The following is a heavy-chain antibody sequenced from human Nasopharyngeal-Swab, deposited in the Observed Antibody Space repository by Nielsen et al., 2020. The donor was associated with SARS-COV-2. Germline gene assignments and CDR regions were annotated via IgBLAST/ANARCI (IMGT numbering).Heavy chain of an antibody. V-gene: IGHV1-18*01. J-gene: IGHJ4*02. CDR3: ARDDNGAIAAAGDY. D-gene: IGHD6-13*01. CDR1: GYTFINYG. Sequence: ASVKVSCKASGYTFINYGISWVRQAPGQGLEWMGWNRDHSGNTDYAQKYLGRVTMTTDTSTSTAYMELRSLISDDTAVYYCARDDNGAIAAAGDYWGQGTLVTVSS. CDR2: NRDHSGNT.